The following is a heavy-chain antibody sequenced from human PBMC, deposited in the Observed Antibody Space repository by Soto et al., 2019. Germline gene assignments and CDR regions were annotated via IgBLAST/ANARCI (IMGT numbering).Heavy chain of an antibody. CDR3: AKALVVVAATDDYYFDY. Sequence: GGSLRLSCAASGFTFSSYAMSWVRQAPGKGLEWVSAISGSGGSTYYADSVKGRFTISRDNSKNTLYLQMNSLRAEDTAVYYCAKALVVVAATDDYYFDYWGQGTLVTVSS. V-gene: IGHV3-23*01. D-gene: IGHD2-15*01. CDR1: GFTFSSYA. CDR2: ISGSGGST. J-gene: IGHJ4*02.